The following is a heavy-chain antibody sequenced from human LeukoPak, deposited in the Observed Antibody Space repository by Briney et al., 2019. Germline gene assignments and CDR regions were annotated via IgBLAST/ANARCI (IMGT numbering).Heavy chain of an antibody. CDR3: ATDVAGFDY. Sequence: ASVKVSCKASGYTFTSYGISWVRQAPGQGLEWMGWISAYNGNTNYAQKLQGRVTITADKSTSTAYMKLSSLRSEDTAVYYCATDVAGFDYWGQGTLATVSS. CDR1: GYTFTSYG. V-gene: IGHV1-18*01. J-gene: IGHJ4*02. CDR2: ISAYNGNT. D-gene: IGHD2-21*01.